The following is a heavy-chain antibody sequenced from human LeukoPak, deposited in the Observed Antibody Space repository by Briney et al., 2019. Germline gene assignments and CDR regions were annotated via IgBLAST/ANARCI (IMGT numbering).Heavy chain of an antibody. V-gene: IGHV1-2*06. CDR3: ARRMEMANPIGYYFDY. CDR1: GYTFTGYY. Sequence: ASVKVSCKASGYTFTGYYMHWVRQAPGQGLEWMGRINPNSGGTNYPQKFQGRVTMTRDTSIRTAYMELSRLRSDDTAVYYCARRMEMANPIGYYFDYWGQGTLVTVSS. D-gene: IGHD5-24*01. CDR2: INPNSGGT. J-gene: IGHJ4*02.